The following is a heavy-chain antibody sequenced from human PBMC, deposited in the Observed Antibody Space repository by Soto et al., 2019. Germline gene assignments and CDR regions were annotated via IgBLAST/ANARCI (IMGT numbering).Heavy chain of an antibody. CDR3: ARDISGTVTKNYYYYYMDV. CDR1: GGTFSSYT. Sequence: ASVQVSCKASGGTFSSYTISWVRQAPGQGLEWMGRIIPILGIANYAQKFQGRVTITADKSTSTAYMELSSLRSEDTAVYYCARDISGTVTKNYYYYYMDVWGKGTTVTVSS. CDR2: IIPILGIA. V-gene: IGHV1-69*04. J-gene: IGHJ6*03. D-gene: IGHD4-4*01.